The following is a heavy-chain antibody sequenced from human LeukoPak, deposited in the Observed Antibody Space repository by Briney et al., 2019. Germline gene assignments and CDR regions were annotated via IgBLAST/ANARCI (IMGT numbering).Heavy chain of an antibody. CDR2: ISGSGGST. V-gene: IGHV3-23*01. CDR1: GFTFSSYA. CDR3: TSSGGTLRDAFDI. Sequence: PGGSLRLSCAASGFTFSSYAMSWVRQAPGKGLEWVSAISGSGGSTYYADSVKGRFTISRDNSKNTLYLQMNSLRAEDTAVYYCTSSGGTLRDAFDIWGQGTMVTVSS. J-gene: IGHJ3*02. D-gene: IGHD6-19*01.